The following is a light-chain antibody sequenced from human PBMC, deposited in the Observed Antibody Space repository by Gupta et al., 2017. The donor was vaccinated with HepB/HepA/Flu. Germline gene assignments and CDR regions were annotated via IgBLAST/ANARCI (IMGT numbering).Light chain of an antibody. CDR1: QSISSY. CDR2: AAS. J-gene: IGKJ4*01. Sequence: DIQMTQSPSSLSASVGDRVTITCRASQSISSYLNWYQQKPGKAPNLLIYAASSLQSGVPSRFSGSGSGTEFTLTISSLQPEDFATYYCQQSYYTPLTFGGGTKVEIK. V-gene: IGKV1-39*01. CDR3: QQSYYTPLT.